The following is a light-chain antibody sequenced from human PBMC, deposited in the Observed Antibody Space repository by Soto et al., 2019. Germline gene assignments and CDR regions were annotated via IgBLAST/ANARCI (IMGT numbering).Light chain of an antibody. Sequence: QPVLTQPPSVSGAPGQRVTISCTGSSSNIGAGYDVHWYQQLPGTAPKLLIYGNNNRPSGVPDRFSGSKSGTSASLAITGLQAEDEADYYCQSYDSSLSGSEVFGTGTKVTVL. CDR2: GNN. CDR1: SSNIGAGYD. V-gene: IGLV1-40*01. J-gene: IGLJ1*01. CDR3: QSYDSSLSGSEV.